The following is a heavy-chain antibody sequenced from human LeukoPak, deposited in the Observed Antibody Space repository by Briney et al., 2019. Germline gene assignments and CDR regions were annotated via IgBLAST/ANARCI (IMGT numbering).Heavy chain of an antibody. J-gene: IGHJ6*03. V-gene: IGHV3-13*01. D-gene: IGHD6-13*01. CDR1: GFTFSSSD. Sequence: GGSLRLSCAASGFTFSSSDMHWVRQPTGKGLEWVSAIGTIGDTYYPGSVKGRFTISRENAKNTLYLQMNSLRAEDTAVYYCAKTTGYSSSWYLGPGDFYYYYMDVWGKGTTVTVSS. CDR3: AKTTGYSSSWYLGPGDFYYYYMDV. CDR2: IGTIGDT.